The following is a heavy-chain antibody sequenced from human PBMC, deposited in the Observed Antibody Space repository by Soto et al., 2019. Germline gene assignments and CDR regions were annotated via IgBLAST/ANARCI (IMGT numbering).Heavy chain of an antibody. J-gene: IGHJ4*02. D-gene: IGHD1-26*01. Sequence: PGGSLRLSCAASGFTFSSYAMHWVRQAPGKGLEWVAVISYDGSNKYYADSVKGRFTISRDNSKNTLYLQMNSLRAEDTAVYYCARVPTGWDHPTGFDYWGQGTLVTVSS. V-gene: IGHV3-30-3*01. CDR1: GFTFSSYA. CDR2: ISYDGSNK. CDR3: ARVPTGWDHPTGFDY.